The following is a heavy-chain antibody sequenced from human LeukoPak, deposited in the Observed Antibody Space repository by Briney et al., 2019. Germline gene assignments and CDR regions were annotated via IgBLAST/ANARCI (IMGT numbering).Heavy chain of an antibody. CDR1: GGSFSGYY. Sequence: SETLSLTCAVYGGSFSGYYWSWIRQPPGKGLEWIGEINHSGSTNYNPSLKSRVTISVDTSKNQFSLKLSSVTAADTAVYYCARRDYSSSSEFDYWGQGTLVTVSS. CDR3: ARRDYSSSSEFDY. J-gene: IGHJ4*02. V-gene: IGHV4-34*01. CDR2: INHSGST. D-gene: IGHD6-6*01.